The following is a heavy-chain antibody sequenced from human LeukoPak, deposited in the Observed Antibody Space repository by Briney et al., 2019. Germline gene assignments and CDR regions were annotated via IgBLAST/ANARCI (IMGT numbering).Heavy chain of an antibody. CDR1: GYSFTSYG. J-gene: IGHJ4*02. V-gene: IGHV5-51*01. CDR3: GTSSGWYGGLGY. D-gene: IGHD6-19*01. CDR2: IYPGDSDT. Sequence: GESLKISCLGSGYSFTSYGLASVRQMPGKGLEWMAIIYPGDSDTKYGPSFQGQVTIAPDKSISPPYLQWSNLKASDTAMYYCGTSSGWYGGLGYCGQGTLVTVSS.